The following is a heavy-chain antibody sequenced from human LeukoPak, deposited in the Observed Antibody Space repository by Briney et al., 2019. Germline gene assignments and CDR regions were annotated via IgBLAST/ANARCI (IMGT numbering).Heavy chain of an antibody. Sequence: SETLSLTCTVSGGSISSYYWSWIRQPPGKGLEWIGYIYYSGSTNYNPSLKSRVTISVDTSKNQFSLKLSSVTAADTAVYYCARSGYSSSWYLNSWGQGTLVTVSS. V-gene: IGHV4-59*01. J-gene: IGHJ4*02. CDR3: ARSGYSSSWYLNS. D-gene: IGHD6-13*01. CDR2: IYYSGST. CDR1: GGSISSYY.